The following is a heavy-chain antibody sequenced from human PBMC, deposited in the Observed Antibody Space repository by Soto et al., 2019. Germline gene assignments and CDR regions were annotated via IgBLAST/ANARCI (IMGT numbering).Heavy chain of an antibody. CDR1: GGSISSGDYY. D-gene: IGHD5-18*01. CDR3: ARDSSDTAMVTGYYYYGMDV. J-gene: IGHJ6*02. CDR2: IYYSGST. V-gene: IGHV4-30-4*01. Sequence: KPSETLSLTCTVSGGSISSGDYYWSWIRQPPGKGLEWIGYIYYSGSTYYNPSLKSRVTISVDTSKNQFSLKLSSVTAADTAVYYCARDSSDTAMVTGYYYYGMDVWGQGTTVTVSS.